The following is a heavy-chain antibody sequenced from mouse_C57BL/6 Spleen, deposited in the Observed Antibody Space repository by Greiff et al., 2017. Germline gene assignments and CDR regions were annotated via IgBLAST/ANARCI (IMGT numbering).Heavy chain of an antibody. V-gene: IGHV3-6*01. CDR2: ISYDGSN. J-gene: IGHJ4*01. D-gene: IGHD2-12*01. Sequence: DVHLVESGPGLVKPSQSLSLTCSVTGYSITSGYYWNWIRQFPGNKLEWMGYISYDGSNNYNPSLKNRISITRDTSKNQFFLKLNSVTTEDTATYYCARGIRQGYAMDYWGQGTSVTVSS. CDR1: GYSITSGYY. CDR3: ARGIRQGYAMDY.